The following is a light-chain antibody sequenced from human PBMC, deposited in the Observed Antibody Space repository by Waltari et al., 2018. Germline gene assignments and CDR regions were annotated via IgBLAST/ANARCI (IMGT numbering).Light chain of an antibody. V-gene: IGLV2-14*03. CDR1: SSDVGGYEC. J-gene: IGLJ3*02. CDR3: CSYKRGATWV. Sequence: QSVLTQPASVSGSPGQSITISCTGTSSDVGGYECVSWYQQSPGKAPKLILYYVVKRPSGVAPRFSASKSDNASSLTISGLQAEDEGGYYCCSYKRGATWVFGGGTALTFL. CDR2: YVV.